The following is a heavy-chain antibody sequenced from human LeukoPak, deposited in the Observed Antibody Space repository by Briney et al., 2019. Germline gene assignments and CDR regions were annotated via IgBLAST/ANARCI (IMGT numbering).Heavy chain of an antibody. Sequence: PSETLSLTCTVSGGSISSYYWSWIRQPPGKGLEWIGYIYYSESTIYNPSLKSRVTISVDTSKNQFSLKLSSVTAADTAVYYCARQRYDSSGYYYLGLGRSNWFDPWGQGTLVTVSS. CDR2: IYYSEST. D-gene: IGHD3-22*01. CDR3: ARQRYDSSGYYYLGLGRSNWFDP. J-gene: IGHJ5*02. V-gene: IGHV4-59*08. CDR1: GGSISSYY.